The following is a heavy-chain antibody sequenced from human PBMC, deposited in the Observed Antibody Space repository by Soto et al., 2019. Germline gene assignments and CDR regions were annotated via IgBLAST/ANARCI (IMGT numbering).Heavy chain of an antibody. Sequence: SETLSLTCTVSGGYISSGGYYWSWIRQHPGKGLEWIGYIYYSGSTYYNPSLKSRVTISVDTSKNQFSLKLSSVTAADTAVYYCAGHPSGSYYSYWFDPWGQGTLVTVSS. CDR1: GGYISSGGYY. CDR3: AGHPSGSYYSYWFDP. D-gene: IGHD1-26*01. V-gene: IGHV4-31*03. J-gene: IGHJ5*02. CDR2: IYYSGST.